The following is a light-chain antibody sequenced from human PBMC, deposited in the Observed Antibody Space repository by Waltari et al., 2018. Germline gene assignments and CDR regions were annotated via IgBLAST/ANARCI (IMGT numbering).Light chain of an antibody. J-gene: IGLJ1*01. CDR2: DVS. V-gene: IGLV2-14*01. CDR3: SSYTSSSTRV. Sequence: QSALTQPASVSGSPGQSITISFTGTSSGVGGYNYVSWYQQHPGKAPKLMVYDVSNRPSGASNRFSGSRSGNTASLTISGLQAEDEADYYCSSYTSSSTRVFGTGTKVTVL. CDR1: SSGVGGYNY.